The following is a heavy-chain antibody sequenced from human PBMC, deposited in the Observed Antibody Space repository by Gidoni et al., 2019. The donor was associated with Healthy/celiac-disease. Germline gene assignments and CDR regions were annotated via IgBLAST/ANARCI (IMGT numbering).Heavy chain of an antibody. CDR2: MSGSGGST. CDR1: VFTFSRYA. Sequence: EVQLLESGGGVVQPGGSLRLSCAASVFTFSRYAMSWVRQAPGKGLEWVSAMSGSGGSTYYAESVKGRFTISRDNSKNTLYLKMNSLRAEETAVYYCAKDQMDYYGMDVWGQGTTVTVSS. J-gene: IGHJ6*02. CDR3: AKDQMDYYGMDV. V-gene: IGHV3-23*01.